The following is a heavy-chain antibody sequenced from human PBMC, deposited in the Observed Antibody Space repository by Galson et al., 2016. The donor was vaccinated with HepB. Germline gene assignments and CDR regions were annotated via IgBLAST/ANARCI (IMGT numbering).Heavy chain of an antibody. Sequence: SLRLSCAASGFTFSSYSLNWVRQAPGKGLEWVSYISSSCITIYYADSVKGRLTISRDNAKNSLYLQMNSLRDEDTAVYYCARDSAVPAARGYYYYYGMDVWGQGTTVTVSS. CDR2: ISSSCITI. D-gene: IGHD2-2*01. V-gene: IGHV3-48*02. CDR1: GFTFSSYS. J-gene: IGHJ6*02. CDR3: ARDSAVPAARGYYYYYGMDV.